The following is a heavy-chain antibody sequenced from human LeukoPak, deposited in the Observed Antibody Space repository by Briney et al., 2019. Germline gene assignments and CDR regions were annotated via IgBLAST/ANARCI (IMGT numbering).Heavy chain of an antibody. CDR2: INPNSGGT. J-gene: IGHJ5*02. CDR3: ARGVRGATNWFDP. D-gene: IGHD1-26*01. V-gene: IGHV1-2*02. CDR1: GYTFTCYY. Sequence: ASVKVSCKASGYTFTCYYMHWVRQAPGQGLEWMGWINPNSGGTNYAQKFQGRVTMTRDTSISTAYMELSRLRSDDTAVYYCARGVRGATNWFDPWGQGTLVTVSS.